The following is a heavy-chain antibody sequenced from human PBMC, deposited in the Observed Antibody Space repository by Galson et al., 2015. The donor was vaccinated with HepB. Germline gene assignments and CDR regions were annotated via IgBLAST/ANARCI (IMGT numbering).Heavy chain of an antibody. CDR1: GFTFSSYS. J-gene: IGHJ6*02. V-gene: IGHV3-21*01. CDR3: ARDGGGLLWFGELLNDHLNYGMDV. D-gene: IGHD3-10*01. Sequence: SLRLSCAASGFTFSSYSMNWVRQAPGKGLEWVSSISSSSSYIYYADSVKGRFTISRDNAKNSLYLQMNSLRAEDTAVYYCARDGGGLLWFGELLNDHLNYGMDVWGQGTTVTVSS. CDR2: ISSSSSYI.